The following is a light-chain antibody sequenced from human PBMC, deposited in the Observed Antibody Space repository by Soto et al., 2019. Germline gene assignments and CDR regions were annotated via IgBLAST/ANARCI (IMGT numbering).Light chain of an antibody. CDR2: AAS. CDR1: QSISSY. V-gene: IGKV1-39*01. J-gene: IGKJ3*01. CDR3: QQSYSGFT. Sequence: DIQMTQSPSSLSASVGDRVTITCRASQSISSYLNWYQQKPGKAPKLLIYAASILQSGVPSRFSGSGSGTDFTLTISSLQPEDFATYYYQQSYSGFTFGPGTKVDIK.